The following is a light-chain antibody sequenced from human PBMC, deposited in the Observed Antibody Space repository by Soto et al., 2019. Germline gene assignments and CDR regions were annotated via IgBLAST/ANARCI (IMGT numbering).Light chain of an antibody. V-gene: IGLV1-47*01. CDR1: SSNIGNYY. CDR3: AAWDDSLHNFV. CDR2: RDS. J-gene: IGLJ1*01. Sequence: QSVLTQSPSASGTPGQRVTISCSGSSSNIGNYYVYWYRQLPGTAPKLLIYRDSQRPSGVPDRFSGSKSGTSASLAISGLRSKDEADYYCAAWDDSLHNFVFGTGTKAPVL.